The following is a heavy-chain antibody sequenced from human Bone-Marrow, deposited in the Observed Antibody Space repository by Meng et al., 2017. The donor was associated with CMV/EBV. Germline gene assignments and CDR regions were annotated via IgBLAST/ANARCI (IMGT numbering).Heavy chain of an antibody. CDR3: ARMAADSFFAY. J-gene: IGHJ4*02. Sequence: GESLKISCAASEFTFSSYWMSWVRQAPGKGLEWVANINQDGSEKYYVDSVKGRFTISRDNAKNSLYLQMTSLRAEDTTVYYCARMAADSFFAYWGQGTRVTVSS. V-gene: IGHV3-7*01. CDR1: EFTFSSYW. D-gene: IGHD6-13*01. CDR2: INQDGSEK.